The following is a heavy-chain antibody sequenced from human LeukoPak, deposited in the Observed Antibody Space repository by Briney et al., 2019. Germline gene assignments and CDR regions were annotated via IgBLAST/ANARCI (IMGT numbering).Heavy chain of an antibody. V-gene: IGHV3-21*01. J-gene: IGHJ4*02. CDR3: ARDSGDYSSPVDY. CDR2: ISSYSSYM. Sequence: PGGSLRLSGAASGFTCSSYSLNWVRQAPGKGLEWVSSISSYSSYMYYADSVKGRFTISRDNAKNSLYLQMNSLRAEDTAVYYCARDSGDYSSPVDYWGQGTLVTVSS. CDR1: GFTCSSYS. D-gene: IGHD1-26*01.